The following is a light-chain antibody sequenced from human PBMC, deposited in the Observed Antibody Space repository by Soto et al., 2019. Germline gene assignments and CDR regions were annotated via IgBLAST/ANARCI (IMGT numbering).Light chain of an antibody. CDR2: DVS. V-gene: IGLV2-14*03. CDR1: SSDVGGYNY. J-gene: IGLJ1*01. CDR3: SSCTDTMTRYA. Sequence: QSVLTQPASVSGSPGQSITISCTGTSSDVGGYNYVSWFQHHPGKAPKLIIYDVSYRPSGVSARFSGSKSGDTASLTISGLQAEDEADYYCSSCTDTMTRYAFGTGTKLTVL.